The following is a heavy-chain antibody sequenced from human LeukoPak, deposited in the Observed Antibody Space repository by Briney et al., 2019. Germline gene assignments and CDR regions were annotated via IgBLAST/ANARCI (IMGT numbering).Heavy chain of an antibody. CDR3: ARDRMYGSGSYYNVFDY. D-gene: IGHD3-10*01. CDR2: TYYRSKWYN. Sequence: SQTLSLTCAISGDSVSSNSAAWNWIRQSPSRGLEWLGRTYYRSKWYNDYAVSVKSRITINPDTSKNQFSLQLNSVTPEDTAVYYCARDRMYGSGSYYNVFDYWGQGTLVTVSS. V-gene: IGHV6-1*01. CDR1: GDSVSSNSAA. J-gene: IGHJ4*02.